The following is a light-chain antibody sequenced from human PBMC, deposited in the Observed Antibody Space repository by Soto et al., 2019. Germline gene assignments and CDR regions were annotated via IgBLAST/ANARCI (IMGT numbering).Light chain of an antibody. CDR3: QQYGSSSCA. CDR2: GAF. Sequence: EIVLTQSPGTLSVSPGERATLSCRTSQSISSTYLAWYQKKPGQAPRLLLYGAFNRATGIPDTFSGSGSGTDSTLTISRLEPEDCAFDYFQQYGSSSCALGPGTKVEIK. J-gene: IGKJ3*01. V-gene: IGKV3-20*01. CDR1: QSISSTY.